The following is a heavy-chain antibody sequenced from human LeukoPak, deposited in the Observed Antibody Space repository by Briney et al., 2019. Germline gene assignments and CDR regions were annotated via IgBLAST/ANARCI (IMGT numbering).Heavy chain of an antibody. V-gene: IGHV3-74*01. D-gene: IGHD5-18*01. CDR1: GLTFSDFW. J-gene: IGHJ4*02. CDR3: ATGHSYGYDY. CDR2: VKGDGRTT. Sequence: GGSLRLSCAAPGLTFSDFWMHWVRQPPGKGLVWVALVKGDGRTTIYADSVKGRFTISRDNAKNTLYLQMNSLRADDSGVYYCATGHSYGYDYWGQGVLVTVSS.